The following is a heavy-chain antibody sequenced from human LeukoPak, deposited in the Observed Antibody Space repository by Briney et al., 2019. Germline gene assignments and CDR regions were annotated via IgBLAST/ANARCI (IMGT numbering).Heavy chain of an antibody. CDR2: INWNGGST. CDR1: GFTFDDYG. V-gene: IGHV3-20*04. J-gene: IGHJ5*02. Sequence: GGSLRLSCAASGFTFDDYGMSWVRQVPEKGREWVSDINWNGGSTGYADSVKGRFTISRDNAKNSLYLQMNSLTAEAAVLYFCARVKLTGIQDWFDPWGQGTLVTVSS. D-gene: IGHD1-20*01. CDR3: ARVKLTGIQDWFDP.